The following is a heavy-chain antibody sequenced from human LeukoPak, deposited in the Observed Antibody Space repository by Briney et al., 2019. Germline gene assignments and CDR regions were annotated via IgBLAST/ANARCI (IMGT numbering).Heavy chain of an antibody. Sequence: GGSLRLSCAASGFTFSSYSMNWVRQAPGKGLEWVSSISSSSSYIYHADSVKGRFTISRDNAKNSLYLQMNSLRAEDTAVYYCARDRGTMVVAMDYWGQGTLVTVSS. J-gene: IGHJ4*02. CDR2: ISSSSSYI. CDR1: GFTFSSYS. D-gene: IGHD4/OR15-4a*01. V-gene: IGHV3-21*01. CDR3: ARDRGTMVVAMDY.